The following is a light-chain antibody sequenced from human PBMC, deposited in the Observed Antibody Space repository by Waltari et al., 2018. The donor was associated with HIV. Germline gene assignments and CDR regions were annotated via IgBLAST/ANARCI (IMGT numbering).Light chain of an antibody. V-gene: IGLV2-23*02. CDR3: CSYVSEIVPCV. Sequence: QTALTQPASVSGSPGQSITISCPGTSSAVGAYNLVSWYQQHPGKAPRLIIYDVSERPAGVSNRFTGSKSGNTASLTISGLQAEDEADYYCCSYVSEIVPCVFGGGTKLTVL. CDR1: SSAVGAYNL. CDR2: DVS. J-gene: IGLJ3*02.